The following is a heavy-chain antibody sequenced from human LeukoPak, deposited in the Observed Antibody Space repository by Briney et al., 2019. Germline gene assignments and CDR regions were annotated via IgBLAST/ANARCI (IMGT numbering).Heavy chain of an antibody. V-gene: IGHV1-18*01. D-gene: IGHD6-6*01. CDR3: ARAARENYYYYYYMDV. Sequence: ASVKVSCKAPGYTFTSYGISWVRQAPGQGLEWMGWISAYNGNTNYAQKLQGRVTMTTDTSTSTAYMELRSLRSDDTAVYYCARAARENYYYYYYMDVWGKGTTVTVSS. J-gene: IGHJ6*03. CDR2: ISAYNGNT. CDR1: GYTFTSYG.